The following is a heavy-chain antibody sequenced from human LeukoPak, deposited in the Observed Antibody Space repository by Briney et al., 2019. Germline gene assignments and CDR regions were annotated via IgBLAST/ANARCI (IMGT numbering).Heavy chain of an antibody. CDR1: GGSVSSGSYY. Sequence: SETLSLTCTVSGGSVSSGSYYWSWIRQPPGKGLEWIGYIYNSGSTNYNPSLKSRITMSVDTSENQFSLKLSSVTAADTAVYYCARDDSGRSSGYFEFYHGMDVWGQGTTVTVSS. V-gene: IGHV4-61*01. J-gene: IGHJ6*02. CDR3: ARDDSGRSSGYFEFYHGMDV. CDR2: IYNSGST. D-gene: IGHD6-19*01.